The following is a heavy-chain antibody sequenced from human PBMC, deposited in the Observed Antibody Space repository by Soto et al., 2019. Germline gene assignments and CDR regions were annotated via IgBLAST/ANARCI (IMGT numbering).Heavy chain of an antibody. CDR3: ARDLRSYRRSPTAFAY. CDR1: GGTFSSYA. J-gene: IGHJ4*02. Sequence: ASVKVSCKASGGTFSSYAISWVRQAPGQGLEWMGGIIPIFGTANYAQKFQGRVTITADESTSTAYMELSSLRSEDTAVYYCARDLRSYRRSPTAFAYWGQGTLVTVSA. D-gene: IGHD6-6*01. CDR2: IIPIFGTA. V-gene: IGHV1-69*13.